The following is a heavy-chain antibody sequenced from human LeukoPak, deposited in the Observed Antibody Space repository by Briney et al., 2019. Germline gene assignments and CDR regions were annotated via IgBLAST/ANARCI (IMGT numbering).Heavy chain of an antibody. J-gene: IGHJ4*02. CDR1: GGSISSSSYY. Sequence: SETLSLTCTVSGGSISSSSYYWGWIRQPPGKGLEWIGSIYYSGSTYYNPSLKSRVTTSVDTSKNQCSLKLSSVTAADTAVYYCAGALYDSSGYGIFDYWGQGTLVTVSS. D-gene: IGHD3-22*01. CDR2: IYYSGST. CDR3: AGALYDSSGYGIFDY. V-gene: IGHV4-39*07.